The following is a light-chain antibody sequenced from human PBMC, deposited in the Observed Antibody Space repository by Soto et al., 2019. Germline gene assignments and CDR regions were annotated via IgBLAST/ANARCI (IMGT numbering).Light chain of an antibody. V-gene: IGKV3-15*01. J-gene: IGKJ2*01. CDR2: GAS. Sequence: EIVMTQSPATLSLSPGERATLSCRASQTIDNTLAWYQRKPGQAPRLLIYGASTRATGVPARFSGSGSGTDFTLTISSLQSEDFAVYYCQHYNYWPYTFGQGTKVEIK. CDR3: QHYNYWPYT. CDR1: QTIDNT.